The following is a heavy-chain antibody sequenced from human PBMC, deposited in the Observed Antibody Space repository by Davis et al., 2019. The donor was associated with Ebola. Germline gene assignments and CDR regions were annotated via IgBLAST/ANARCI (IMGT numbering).Heavy chain of an antibody. CDR1: GGSISTSNSF. D-gene: IGHD4-17*01. CDR3: ARGDYAEAAFDV. J-gene: IGHJ3*01. Sequence: PSETLSLTCNVSGGSISTSNSFWGWFRQPPAKGLAWIGNMYYSGNAYYDPSLKSRATISVDASKNQFFLTLMSVTATDTAVYYCARGDYAEAAFDVWGQGTVVTVSS. V-gene: IGHV4-39*01. CDR2: MYYSGNA.